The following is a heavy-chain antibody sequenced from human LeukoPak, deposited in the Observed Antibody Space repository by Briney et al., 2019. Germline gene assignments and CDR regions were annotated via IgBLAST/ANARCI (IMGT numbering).Heavy chain of an antibody. D-gene: IGHD3-16*01. CDR1: GGSISTYY. Sequence: SETQSLTCTVSGGSISTYYWSWIRQPPGKGLEWIGYIYYSGSTNYNPSLKSRVTISVDTSKTQFSLKLSSVTAADTAVYYCARVKDPGGYYYYYYIDVWGKGTTVTVSS. CDR3: ARVKDPGGYYYYYYIDV. J-gene: IGHJ6*03. CDR2: IYYSGST. V-gene: IGHV4-59*12.